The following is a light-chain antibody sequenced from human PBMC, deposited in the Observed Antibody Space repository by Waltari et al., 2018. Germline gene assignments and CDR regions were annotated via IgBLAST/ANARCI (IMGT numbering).Light chain of an antibody. J-gene: IGKJ4*01. CDR2: DTS. CDR1: QSVTNY. V-gene: IGKV3-11*01. CDR3: QQRRDWPLT. Sequence: SCRASQSVTNYLDVYQQKPGQAPRLLIYDTSNRATGIPARFSGSGFGTDFTLTISSLEPEDFAVYYCQQRRDWPLTFGGGTKVEIK.